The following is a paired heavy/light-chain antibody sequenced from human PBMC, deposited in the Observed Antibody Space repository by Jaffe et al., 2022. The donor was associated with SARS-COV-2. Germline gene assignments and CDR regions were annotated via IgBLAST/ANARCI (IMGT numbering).Light chain of an antibody. CDR3: QQSYSTPQRFT. V-gene: IGKV1-39*01. J-gene: IGKJ3*01. CDR2: AAS. CDR1: QSISSY. Sequence: DIQMTQSPSSLSASVGDRVTITCRASQSISSYLNWYQQKPGKAPKLLIYAASSLQSGVPSRFSGSGSGTDFTLTISSLQPEDFATYYCQQSYSTPQRFTFGPGTKVDIK.
Heavy chain of an antibody. Sequence: EVQLVESGGGLVKPGRSLRLSCTASGFTFGDYAMSWFRQAPGKGLEWVGFIRSKAYGGTTEYAASVKGRFTISRDDSKSIAYLQMNSLKTEDTAVYYCTRDRAVDVLRFLEWSPRASDYWGQGTLVTVSS. CDR1: GFTFGDYA. J-gene: IGHJ4*02. CDR3: TRDRAVDVLRFLEWSPRASDY. V-gene: IGHV3-49*05. D-gene: IGHD3-3*01. CDR2: IRSKAYGGTT.